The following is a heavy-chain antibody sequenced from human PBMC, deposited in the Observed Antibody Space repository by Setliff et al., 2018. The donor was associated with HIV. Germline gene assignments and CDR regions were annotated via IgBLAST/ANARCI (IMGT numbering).Heavy chain of an antibody. CDR2: ISAYDGNT. J-gene: IGHJ4*02. CDR1: GYTFASYG. D-gene: IGHD1-26*01. V-gene: IGHV1-18*01. Sequence: GASVKVSCKASGYTFASYGITWVRQAPGQGLEWMGWISAYDGNTNYAQKVRERVTLTTDTATNTALMELKNLTSADTAVYFCARSDWELVLSSFDYWGQGTQVTVSS. CDR3: ARSDWELVLSSFDY.